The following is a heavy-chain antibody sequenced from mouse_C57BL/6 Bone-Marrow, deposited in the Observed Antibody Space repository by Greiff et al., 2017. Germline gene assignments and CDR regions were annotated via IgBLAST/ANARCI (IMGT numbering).Heavy chain of an antibody. CDR2: INYDGSST. J-gene: IGHJ4*01. CDR3: ARDGGYSNYVDAMYY. D-gene: IGHD2-5*01. V-gene: IGHV5-16*01. Sequence: EVQLVESEGGLVQPGSSMKLSCTASGFTFSDYYMAWVRQVPEKGLEWVANINYDGSSTYYLDSLKSRFIISRDNAKNILYLQMSSLKSEDTATYYCARDGGYSNYVDAMYYWGQGTSVTVSS. CDR1: GFTFSDYY.